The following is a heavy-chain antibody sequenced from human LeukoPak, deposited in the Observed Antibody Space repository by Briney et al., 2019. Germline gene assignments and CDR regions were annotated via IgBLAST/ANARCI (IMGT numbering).Heavy chain of an antibody. V-gene: IGHV1-69*05. CDR1: GGTFSSYA. Sequence: SVKVSCKASGGTFSSYAISWVRQAPGQGLEWMGRIIPIFGTANYAQRFQGRVTITTDESTSTAYMELSSLRSEDTAVYYCARDPSPYGSGSYHFDYWGQGTLVSVSS. J-gene: IGHJ4*02. D-gene: IGHD3-10*01. CDR3: ARDPSPYGSGSYHFDY. CDR2: IIPIFGTA.